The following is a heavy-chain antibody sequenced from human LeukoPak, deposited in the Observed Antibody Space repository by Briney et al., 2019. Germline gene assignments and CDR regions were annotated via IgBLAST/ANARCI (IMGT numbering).Heavy chain of an antibody. CDR2: IIPIFGTA. CDR1: GGTFSSYA. V-gene: IGHV1-69*13. D-gene: IGHD4-11*01. CDR3: ARGLYSNPNWFDP. Sequence: ASVKVSCKASGGTFSSYAISWVRQAPGQGLEWMGGIIPIFGTANYAQKFQGRVTITADESTSTAYMELSSLRSEDTAVYYCARGLYSNPNWFDPWGQGTLVTVSS. J-gene: IGHJ5*02.